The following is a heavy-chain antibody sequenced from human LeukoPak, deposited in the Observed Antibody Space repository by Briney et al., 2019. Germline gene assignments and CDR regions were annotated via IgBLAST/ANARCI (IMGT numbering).Heavy chain of an antibody. CDR3: ASDEEFSWFFN. D-gene: IGHD3-10*01. Sequence: SETLSLTCSVSGYSISSGYYWGWIRQPPGKGLEWIGSIYHSGSTYYNPSLKSRVTISVDTSKNQLSLKLTSVTAADTAVYYCASDEEFSWFFNWGQGTLVTVSS. CDR2: IYHSGST. J-gene: IGHJ4*02. CDR1: GYSISSGYY. V-gene: IGHV4-38-2*02.